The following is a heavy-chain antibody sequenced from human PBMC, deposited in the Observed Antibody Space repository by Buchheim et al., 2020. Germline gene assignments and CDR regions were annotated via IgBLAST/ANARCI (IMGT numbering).Heavy chain of an antibody. D-gene: IGHD1-14*01. CDR3: ARNGPYNLDI. CDR1: GDSISSRDW. J-gene: IGHJ4*02. CDR2: IYHGGGT. V-gene: IGHV4-4*02. Sequence: QVQLQESGPGLVKTSGTLSLTCAVSGDSISSRDWWSWVRQPPGKGLEWIGEIYHGGGTNYNPSLKSRVTIAVDTSRNQFAPKLSSVTAADTAVYYCARNGPYNLDIWGQGT.